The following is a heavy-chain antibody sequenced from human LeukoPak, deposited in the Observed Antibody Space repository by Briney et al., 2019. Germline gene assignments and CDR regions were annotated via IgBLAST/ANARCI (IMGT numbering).Heavy chain of an antibody. CDR2: IYYSGST. J-gene: IGHJ5*02. Sequence: ASETLSLTCTVSGGSISSYYWSWIRQPPGKGVEWIGYIYYSGSTNYNPSLKSRVTISVDTSKNQFSLKLSSVTAADTAVYYCARGDDYGAHADVGWFDPWGQGTLVTVSS. D-gene: IGHD4-17*01. CDR3: ARGDDYGAHADVGWFDP. V-gene: IGHV4-59*01. CDR1: GGSISSYY.